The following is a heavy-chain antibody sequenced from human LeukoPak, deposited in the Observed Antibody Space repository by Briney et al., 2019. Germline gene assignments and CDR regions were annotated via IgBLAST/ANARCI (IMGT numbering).Heavy chain of an antibody. CDR1: GFAFSNYA. V-gene: IGHV3-23*01. Sequence: TGGSLRLSCVASGFAFSNYAMSWVSQTQGKGLEWVSSISGSGGSTHYADSVKGRFTISRDNSKNILYLQMNSLRAEDTAVYYCAKDWMSTIINYFDYWGQGTLVTVSS. D-gene: IGHD5-12*01. CDR2: ISGSGGST. CDR3: AKDWMSTIINYFDY. J-gene: IGHJ4*02.